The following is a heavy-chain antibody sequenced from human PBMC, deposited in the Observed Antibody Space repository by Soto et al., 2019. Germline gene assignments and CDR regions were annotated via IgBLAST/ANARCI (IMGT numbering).Heavy chain of an antibody. Sequence: SGFTFSSYAMNWVRQAPGKGLEWVGRIKSKTDGGTTDYAAPVKGRFTISRDDSKNTLYLQMNSLKTEDTAVYYCTTALAARPNYYYGMDVWGQGTTVTVSS. J-gene: IGHJ6*02. CDR2: IKSKTDGGTT. V-gene: IGHV3-15*07. CDR3: TTALAARPNYYYGMDV. D-gene: IGHD6-6*01. CDR1: GFTFSSYA.